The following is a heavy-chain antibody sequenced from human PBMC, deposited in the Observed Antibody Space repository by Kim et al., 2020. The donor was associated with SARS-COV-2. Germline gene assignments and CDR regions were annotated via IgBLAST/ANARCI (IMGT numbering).Heavy chain of an antibody. CDR2: IDPSDSYT. J-gene: IGHJ3*02. D-gene: IGHD3-10*02. Sequence: GESLQISCKGSGYTFITYWISWVRQMPGKGLEWMGRIDPSDSYTNYSPSFQGHVTISADKSISTAYLQWSSLKASDTAIYYCARLTMSGFTTNAFEIWGQGTIVSVSS. V-gene: IGHV5-10-1*01. CDR1: GYTFITYW. CDR3: ARLTMSGFTTNAFEI.